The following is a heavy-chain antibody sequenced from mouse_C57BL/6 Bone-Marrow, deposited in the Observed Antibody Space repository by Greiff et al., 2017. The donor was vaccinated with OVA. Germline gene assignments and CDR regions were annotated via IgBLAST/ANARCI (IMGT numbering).Heavy chain of an antibody. J-gene: IGHJ3*01. CDR1: GFNIKDDY. Sequence: EVQLQQSGAELVRPGASVKLSCTASGFNIKDDYMHWVKQRPEQGLEWIGWIDPENGDTEYASKFQGKATITADPSSNTAYLQLSSLTSEDTAVYYCTSLSSFGIRDAWFAYWGPGTLVTVSA. V-gene: IGHV14-4*01. D-gene: IGHD1-1*01. CDR2: IDPENGDT. CDR3: TSLSSFGIRDAWFAY.